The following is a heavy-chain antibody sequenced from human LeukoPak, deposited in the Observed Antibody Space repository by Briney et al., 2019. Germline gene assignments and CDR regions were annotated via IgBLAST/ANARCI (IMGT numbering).Heavy chain of an antibody. J-gene: IGHJ6*03. D-gene: IGHD3-10*01. CDR3: ARDVPSGTSDPHYMDV. V-gene: IGHV3-66*01. CDR1: GFTLRSKY. Sequence: GGSLRLSCAPSGFTLRSKYMSGVRQAPAGAGVEGSVIYSGGSTYYADSVKGRFTMSRDNSKNTLYHQINSLRAEDTAVYYCARDVPSGTSDPHYMDVWGKGTTVTISS. CDR2: IYSGGST.